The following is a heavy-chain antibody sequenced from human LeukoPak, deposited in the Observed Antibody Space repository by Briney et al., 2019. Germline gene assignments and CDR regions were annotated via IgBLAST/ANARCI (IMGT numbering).Heavy chain of an antibody. CDR1: GFIFSNFA. V-gene: IGHV3-30*04. J-gene: IGHJ4*02. Sequence: GGSLRLSCAASGFIFSNFAMHWVRQAPGKGLEWVAVISYDGSNKDYADSVKGRFSISRDNSKNTLYLQVNGLRTEDTAVYYCAKDRLLNCRGDCYIFDYWGQGTVVTVSS. D-gene: IGHD2-21*02. CDR3: AKDRLLNCRGDCYIFDY. CDR2: ISYDGSNK.